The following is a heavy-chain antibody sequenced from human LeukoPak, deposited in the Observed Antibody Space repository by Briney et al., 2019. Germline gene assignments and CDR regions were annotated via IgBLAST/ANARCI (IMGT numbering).Heavy chain of an antibody. D-gene: IGHD3-22*01. CDR2: ISGGSGST. J-gene: IGHJ4*02. V-gene: IGHV3-23*01. CDR3: AKHRFESGGYHSTD. Sequence: GGSLRLSCVDSGFTFTNAWMSWVRQAPGKGLAWVSTISGGSGSTYCADSVKGRFTVSRDNSKNTLYLQMNSLRDEDTAVYYCAKHRFESGGYHSTDWGQGTLVTVSS. CDR1: GFTFTNAW.